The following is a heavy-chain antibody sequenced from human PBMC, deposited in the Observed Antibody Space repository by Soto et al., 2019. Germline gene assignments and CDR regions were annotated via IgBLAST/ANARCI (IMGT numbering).Heavy chain of an antibody. J-gene: IGHJ6*02. Sequence: GESLKISCKGSGYSFTSYWIGWVRQMPGKGLEWMGIIYPGDSDTRYSPSFQGQVTISADKSISTAYLQWSSLKASDTAMYYCARTSAAGKYYYGMDVWRQGTTVNVSS. CDR1: GYSFTSYW. V-gene: IGHV5-51*01. CDR3: ARTSAAGKYYYGMDV. CDR2: IYPGDSDT. D-gene: IGHD6-13*01.